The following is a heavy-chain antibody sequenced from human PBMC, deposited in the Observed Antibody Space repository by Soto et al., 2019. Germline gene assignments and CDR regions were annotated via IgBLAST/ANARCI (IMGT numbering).Heavy chain of an antibody. CDR2: IIPIFGTA. Sequence: QVQLVQSGAEVKKPGSSVKVSCKASGGTFSSYAISWVRQAPGQGLEWLGGIIPIFGTANYAQKFQGRVTLTADESTSTAYMELSILGSEDTAVYYCAREWVGPTMSLGTNWYFDLWGRGTLVTLSS. CDR1: GGTFSSYA. J-gene: IGHJ2*01. CDR3: AREWVGPTMSLGTNWYFDL. D-gene: IGHD1-26*01. V-gene: IGHV1-69*12.